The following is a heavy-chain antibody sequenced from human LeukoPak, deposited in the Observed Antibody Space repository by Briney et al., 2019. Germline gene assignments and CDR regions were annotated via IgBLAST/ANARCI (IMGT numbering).Heavy chain of an antibody. J-gene: IGHJ4*02. CDR2: ISYDGSNK. CDR3: AKEPAAKSSTNY. D-gene: IGHD2-2*01. Sequence: PGGSLRLSCAASGFTFSSYGMHWVRQAPGKGLEWVAVISYDGSNKYYADSVKGRFTISRDNSKNTLYLQMNSLRAEDTAVYYCAKEPAAKSSTNYWGQGTLVTVSS. CDR1: GFTFSSYG. V-gene: IGHV3-30*18.